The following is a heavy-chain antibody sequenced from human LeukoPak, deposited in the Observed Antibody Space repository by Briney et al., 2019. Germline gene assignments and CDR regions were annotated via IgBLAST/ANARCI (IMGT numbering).Heavy chain of an antibody. CDR3: ARLRDGYKSPRGFDY. Sequence: GASLKTSFKGPGSRFTSYWIAWVRQMPGKGLEGMGIIYPGESDTRYSPSFQGQVTISADKSISTAYLQLSSLKASDTAMYYCARLRDGYKSPRGFDYWGQGTLVTVSS. D-gene: IGHD5-24*01. CDR2: IYPGESDT. J-gene: IGHJ4*02. V-gene: IGHV5-51*01. CDR1: GSRFTSYW.